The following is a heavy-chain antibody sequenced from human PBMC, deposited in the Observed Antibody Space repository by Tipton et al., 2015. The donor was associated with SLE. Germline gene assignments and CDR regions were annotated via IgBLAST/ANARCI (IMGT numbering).Heavy chain of an antibody. V-gene: IGHV4-34*01. D-gene: IGHD5-12*01. CDR1: GGSFSGYY. J-gene: IGHJ4*02. Sequence: TLSLTCAVYGGSFSGYYWSWIRQPPGKGLEWIGEINHSGSTNYNPSLKSRVTISVDTSKNQFSLQLNSVTPEDTAVYYCGRTSLMATIEYWGQGTLVTVSS. CDR3: GRTSLMATIEY. CDR2: INHSGST.